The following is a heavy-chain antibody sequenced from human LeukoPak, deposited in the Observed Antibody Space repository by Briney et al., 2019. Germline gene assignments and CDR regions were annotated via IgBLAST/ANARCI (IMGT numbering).Heavy chain of an antibody. D-gene: IGHD4-17*01. Sequence: SQTLSLTCTVSGGSISSGDYYWSWIRHPPGKGLEWIGYIYYSGSTYYNPSLKSRVTISVDTSKNQFSLKLSSVAAADTAVYYCAKTTVTTSGILFDYWGQGTLVTVSS. CDR2: IYYSGST. CDR1: GGSISSGDYY. V-gene: IGHV4-30-4*08. J-gene: IGHJ4*02. CDR3: AKTTVTTSGILFDY.